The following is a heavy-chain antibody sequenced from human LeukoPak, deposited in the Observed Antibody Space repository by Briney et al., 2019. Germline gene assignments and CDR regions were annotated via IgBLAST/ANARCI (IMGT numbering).Heavy chain of an antibody. D-gene: IGHD4-17*01. CDR2: IYWNDDK. CDR3: AHTLLARFYGDYLQYYFDY. CDR1: GFSLTTSGVG. J-gene: IGHJ4*02. Sequence: SGPTLVKPTQTLTLACTFSGFSLTTSGVGVGWIRQPPGKALEWLALIYWNDDKRYSPSLKSRLTITKDTSKNQVVLTMTNMDPVDTATYYRAHTLLARFYGDYLQYYFDYWGQGTLVTVSS. V-gene: IGHV2-5*01.